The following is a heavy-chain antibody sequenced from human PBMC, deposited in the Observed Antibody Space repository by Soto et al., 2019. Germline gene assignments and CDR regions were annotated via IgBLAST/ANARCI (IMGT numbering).Heavy chain of an antibody. Sequence: QVQLVQSGAEVKKPGASVKVSCKASGYTFTSYGISWVRQAPGQGLEWMGWISAYNGNTNYAQKLQGRVTMTTDTSTTTAYRELRSLRSDDTAVYYCARRSYYDFWSGYYPPYYYYYYMDVWGKGTTVTVSS. D-gene: IGHD3-3*01. J-gene: IGHJ6*03. CDR3: ARRSYYDFWSGYYPPYYYYYYMDV. CDR1: GYTFTSYG. V-gene: IGHV1-18*01. CDR2: ISAYNGNT.